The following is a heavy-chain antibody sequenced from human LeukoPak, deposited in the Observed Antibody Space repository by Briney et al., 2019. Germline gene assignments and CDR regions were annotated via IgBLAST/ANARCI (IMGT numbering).Heavy chain of an antibody. CDR1: GFTFSSYW. J-gene: IGHJ4*02. V-gene: IGHV3-74*01. CDR3: ARAGDYGGTPGLDY. D-gene: IGHD4-23*01. CDR2: INSGGSST. Sequence: GGSLRLSCAASGFTFSSYWMRWVRQAPGKGLVWVSRINSGGSSTSYADSVKGRFTISRDNAKNTLYLQMNSLRAADTAVSYRARAGDYGGTPGLDYWGQGTLVTVSS.